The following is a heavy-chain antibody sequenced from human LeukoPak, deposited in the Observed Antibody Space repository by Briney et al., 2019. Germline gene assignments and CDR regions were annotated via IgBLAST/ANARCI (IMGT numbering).Heavy chain of an antibody. CDR3: ARVKPGDSSSWPFDY. Sequence: PGGSLRLSCAASGFTLSSYSMNWVRQAPGKGLEWVSYISSSSSTIYYADSVKGRFTISRDNAKNSLYLQMNSLRDEDTAVYYCARVKPGDSSSWPFDYWGQGTLVTVSS. D-gene: IGHD6-13*01. V-gene: IGHV3-48*02. CDR1: GFTLSSYS. J-gene: IGHJ4*02. CDR2: ISSSSSTI.